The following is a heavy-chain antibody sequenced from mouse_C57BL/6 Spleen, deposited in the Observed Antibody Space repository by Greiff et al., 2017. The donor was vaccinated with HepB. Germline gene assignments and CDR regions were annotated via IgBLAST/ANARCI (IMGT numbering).Heavy chain of an antibody. J-gene: IGHJ3*01. CDR1: GYTFTDYE. D-gene: IGHD1-1*01. CDR3: TRGYGSSYVGFAY. Sequence: VKLVESGAELVRPGASVTLSCKASGYTFTDYEMHWVKQTPVHGLEWIGAIDPETGGTAYNQKFKGKAILTADKSSSTAYMELRSLTSEDSAVYYCTRGYGSSYVGFAYWGQGTLVTVSA. V-gene: IGHV1-15*01. CDR2: IDPETGGT.